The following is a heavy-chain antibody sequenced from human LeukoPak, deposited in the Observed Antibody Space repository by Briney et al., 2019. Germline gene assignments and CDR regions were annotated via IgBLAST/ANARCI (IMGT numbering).Heavy chain of an antibody. CDR3: ARGFGYDSTGYRAFDI. J-gene: IGHJ3*02. CDR1: GGSISTYY. Sequence: PSKTLSLTCTVSGGSISTYYWNWIRQPPGKGLECIGYIDYSGSTNYNPSLKSRVAISVDTSKNHFSLKLSSVTAADTAVYYCARGFGYDSTGYRAFDIWGQGTMVTVSS. D-gene: IGHD3-22*01. CDR2: IDYSGST. V-gene: IGHV4-59*01.